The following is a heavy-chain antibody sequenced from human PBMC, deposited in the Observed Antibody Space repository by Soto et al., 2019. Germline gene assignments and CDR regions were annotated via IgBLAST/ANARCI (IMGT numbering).Heavy chain of an antibody. Sequence: QVQLVQSGAEVKKPGSSVKVSCKASGGTFSSYTISWVRQAPGQGLEWMGRIIPILGIANYAQKFQGRVTITADKSTSTAYMGLSSLRSEDTAVYYCARDVVDIVAADSRHYYGMDVWGQGTTVTVSS. CDR2: IIPILGIA. CDR1: GGTFSSYT. D-gene: IGHD5-12*01. J-gene: IGHJ6*02. V-gene: IGHV1-69*02. CDR3: ARDVVDIVAADSRHYYGMDV.